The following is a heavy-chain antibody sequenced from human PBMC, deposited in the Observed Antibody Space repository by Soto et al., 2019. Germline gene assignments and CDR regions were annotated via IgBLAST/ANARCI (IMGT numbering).Heavy chain of an antibody. CDR3: ARTRDYGGNNDFDY. V-gene: IGHV1-69*01. Sequence: QVQLVQSGAEVKKPGSSVKVSCKASGGTFSSYAISWVRQAPGQGLEWMGGIIPIFGTANYAQKFQGRVTITADESTSTAYMGLSSLRSEDTAVYYCARTRDYGGNNDFDYWGQGTLVTVSS. CDR2: IIPIFGTA. CDR1: GGTFSSYA. D-gene: IGHD4-17*01. J-gene: IGHJ4*02.